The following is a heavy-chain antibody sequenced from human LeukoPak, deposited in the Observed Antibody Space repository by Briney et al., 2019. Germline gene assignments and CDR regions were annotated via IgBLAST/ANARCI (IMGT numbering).Heavy chain of an antibody. CDR3: ARDSFAGYDGSGYSSYDY. Sequence: GGSLRLSCAASGFSFSDYSMNWVRQAQGKGLEWVSFISSYSTYIYYADSLKGRFTISRDNAKNSLYLQMNSLRAEDTAVYYCARDSFAGYDGSGYSSYDYWGQGTLVTVSS. CDR1: GFSFSDYS. CDR2: ISSYSTYI. D-gene: IGHD3-22*01. V-gene: IGHV3-21*01. J-gene: IGHJ4*02.